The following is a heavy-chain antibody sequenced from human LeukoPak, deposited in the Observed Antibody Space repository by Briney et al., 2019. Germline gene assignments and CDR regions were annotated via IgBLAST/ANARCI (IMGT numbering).Heavy chain of an antibody. CDR1: GGSISSYY. V-gene: IGHV4-59*01. CDR2: IYYSGST. J-gene: IGHJ4*02. CDR3: ARIRRGYAALMD. Sequence: PSETLSLTCTVSGGSISSYYWSWIRQPPGKGLEWIGYIYYSGSTNYNPSLKSRVTVSVDTSKNQFSLKLSSVTAADTAVYYCARIRRGYAALMDWGQGTLVTVSS. D-gene: IGHD2-2*01.